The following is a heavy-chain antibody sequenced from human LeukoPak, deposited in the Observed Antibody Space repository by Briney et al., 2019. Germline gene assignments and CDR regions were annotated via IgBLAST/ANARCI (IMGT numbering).Heavy chain of an antibody. CDR1: GYTFTGYY. Sequence: ASVKVSCKASGYTFTGYYMHWVRQAPGQGLEWMGWINPNSGGTNYAQKFQGRVTMTRDTSISTAYMELSRLRSDDTAVYYCARSNAYYYDSSGYRSFDYWGQGTLVTVSS. CDR3: ARSNAYYYDSSGYRSFDY. D-gene: IGHD3-22*01. J-gene: IGHJ4*02. CDR2: INPNSGGT. V-gene: IGHV1-2*02.